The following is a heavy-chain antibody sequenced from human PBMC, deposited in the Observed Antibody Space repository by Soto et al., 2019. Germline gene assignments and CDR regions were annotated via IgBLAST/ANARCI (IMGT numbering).Heavy chain of an antibody. D-gene: IGHD3-3*01. Sequence: QVQLQQWGAGLLKPSETLSLTCAVSGGSFSDYYWSWIRQPPGKGLEWIGEISHIGSSNYNPSLKSRVTISLDTSRNQFSLKLRSVSAADTAVYYCAREVSIFGVLRPIGSWGQGTLVTVSS. J-gene: IGHJ5*02. CDR2: ISHIGSS. V-gene: IGHV4-34*02. CDR1: GGSFSDYY. CDR3: AREVSIFGVLRPIGS.